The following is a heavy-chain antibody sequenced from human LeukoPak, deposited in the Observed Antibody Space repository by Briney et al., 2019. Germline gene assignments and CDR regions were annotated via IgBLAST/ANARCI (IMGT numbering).Heavy chain of an antibody. CDR3: AKDVYYYDSSGCWPVDY. J-gene: IGHJ4*02. D-gene: IGHD3-22*01. CDR2: ISGSGGST. V-gene: IGHV3-23*01. Sequence: GGSLRLSCAASGFTFSSYAMSWVRQAPGKGLEWVSSISGSGGSTYYADSVKGRFTISRDNSKNTLYLQMNSLRAEDTAVYYCAKDVYYYDSSGCWPVDYWGQGTLVTVSS. CDR1: GFTFSSYA.